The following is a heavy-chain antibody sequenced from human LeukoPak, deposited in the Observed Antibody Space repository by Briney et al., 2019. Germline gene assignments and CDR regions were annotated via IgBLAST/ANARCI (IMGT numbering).Heavy chain of an antibody. CDR3: ARVGSYYDFWSGSNWFDP. J-gene: IGHJ5*02. V-gene: IGHV4-34*01. CDR2: INHSGST. D-gene: IGHD3-3*01. Sequence: SETLSLTCAVYGGSFSGYYWSWIRQPPGKGLEWIGEINHSGSTNYNPSLKSRVTISVDTSKNQFSLKLSSMTAADTAVYYCARVGSYYDFWSGSNWFDPWGQGTLVTVSS. CDR1: GGSFSGYY.